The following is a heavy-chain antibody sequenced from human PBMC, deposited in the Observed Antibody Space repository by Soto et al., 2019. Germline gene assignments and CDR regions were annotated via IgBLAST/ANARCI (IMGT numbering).Heavy chain of an antibody. V-gene: IGHV6-1*01. Sequence: SQTLSLTCAISGDSVSSNSAAWNWIRQSPSRGLEWLGRTYYRSKWYNDYAVSVKSGITINPDTSKNQFSLQLNSVTPEDTAVYDCAWSPRVTGDRGLDAFDIWGQGTMVTVSS. J-gene: IGHJ3*02. CDR1: GDSVSSNSAA. CDR3: AWSPRVTGDRGLDAFDI. D-gene: IGHD7-27*01. CDR2: TYYRSKWYN.